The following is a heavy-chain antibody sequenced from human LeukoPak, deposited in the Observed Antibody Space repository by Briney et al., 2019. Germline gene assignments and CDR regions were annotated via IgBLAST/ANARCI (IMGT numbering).Heavy chain of an antibody. CDR2: FDPEDGET. CDR1: GYTLTELS. D-gene: IGHD1-1*01. Sequence: ASVKVSCKVSGYTLTELSMHWVRQAPGKGLEWMGGFDPEDGETIYAQKFQGRVSFSRDTSASTVHMELSSLRSEDTAVYYCARHERDFDYWGQGTLVTVSS. V-gene: IGHV1-24*01. J-gene: IGHJ4*02. CDR3: ARHERDFDY.